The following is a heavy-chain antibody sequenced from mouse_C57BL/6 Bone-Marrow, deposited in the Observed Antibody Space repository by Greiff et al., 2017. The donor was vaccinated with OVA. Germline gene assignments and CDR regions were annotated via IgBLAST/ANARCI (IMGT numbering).Heavy chain of an antibody. CDR2: IDPSDSYT. D-gene: IGHD1-1*01. CDR1: GYTFTSYW. V-gene: IGHV1-59*01. J-gene: IGHJ2*01. CDR3: ARGYYGPFDY. Sequence: VQLQQPGAELVRPGTTVKLSCKASGYTFTSYWMHWVQQRPGQGLEWIGVIDPSDSYTNYNQKLKGKATLTVDTSSSTAYMQLSSLTSEDSAVYYCARGYYGPFDYWGQGTTLTVSS.